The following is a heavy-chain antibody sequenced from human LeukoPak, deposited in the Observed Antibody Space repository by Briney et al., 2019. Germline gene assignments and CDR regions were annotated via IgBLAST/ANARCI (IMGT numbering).Heavy chain of an antibody. J-gene: IGHJ5*02. CDR2: IDPNSGGT. V-gene: IGHV1-2*02. CDR1: GYTFTAYY. Sequence: ASVKVSCKASGYTFTAYYIQWVRQAPGQGLEWMGWIDPNSGGTNYAQKFQGRVTMTRDTSISTAYMELSRLRSDDTAVYYCARAPPQLYYYDSSGLNWFDPWGQGTLVTVSS. CDR3: ARAPPQLYYYDSSGLNWFDP. D-gene: IGHD3-22*01.